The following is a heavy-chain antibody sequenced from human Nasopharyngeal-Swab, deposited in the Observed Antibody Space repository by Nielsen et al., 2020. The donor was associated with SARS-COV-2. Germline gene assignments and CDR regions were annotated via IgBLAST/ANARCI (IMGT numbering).Heavy chain of an antibody. V-gene: IGHV1-3*01. J-gene: IGHJ4*02. CDR1: GYTFTSYA. CDR3: ARANWNYEEYDY. Sequence: ASVKVSCKASGYTFTSYAMHWVRQAPGQRLEWMGWINAGNGNTKYSQKFQGRVTITRDTSASTAYMELSSLRPEDTAVYYCARANWNYEEYDYWGQGTLVTVSS. D-gene: IGHD1-7*01. CDR2: INAGNGNT.